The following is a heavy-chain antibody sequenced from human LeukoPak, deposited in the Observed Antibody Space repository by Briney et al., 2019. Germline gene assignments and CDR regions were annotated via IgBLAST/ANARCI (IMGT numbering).Heavy chain of an antibody. J-gene: IGHJ6*02. Sequence: SQTLSLTCTVSGGSISSGGYYWSWIRQHPGKGLEWIGYIYYSGSTYYNPSLKSRVTISVDTSKNQFSLKLSSVTAADTAVYYCARDQRITYGVDVWGQGTTVTVSS. CDR1: GGSISSGGYY. D-gene: IGHD2-15*01. CDR2: IYYSGST. CDR3: ARDQRITYGVDV. V-gene: IGHV4-31*03.